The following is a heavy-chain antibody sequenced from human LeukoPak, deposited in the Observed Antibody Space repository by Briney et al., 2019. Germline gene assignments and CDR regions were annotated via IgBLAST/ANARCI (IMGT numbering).Heavy chain of an antibody. V-gene: IGHV4-34*01. CDR1: GGSFTGYS. J-gene: IGHJ4*02. CDR3: SMSRGYNFGQ. CDR2: IYHSGST. D-gene: IGHD5-18*01. Sequence: SETLSLTCAVYGGSFTGYSWNWIRQPPGKGLEWIGEIYHSGSTNYNPSLKSRVTISLDTSKKQFSLKLTSVTAADRAVYYCSMSRGYNFGQWGQGTLVTVSS.